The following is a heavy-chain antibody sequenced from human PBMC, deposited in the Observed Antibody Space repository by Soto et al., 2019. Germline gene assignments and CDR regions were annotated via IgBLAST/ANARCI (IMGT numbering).Heavy chain of an antibody. J-gene: IGHJ6*02. D-gene: IGHD6-6*01. CDR3: ARAAYSTSPYHYGLDV. V-gene: IGHV3-33*01. Sequence: PGGSLRLSCAASGFTFSHYGMHWVRQAPSKGLEWVAVIRYDGSNQHYVDSVKGRFTISRDNSKKTLYLQMDSLRAEDTAVYYCARAAYSTSPYHYGLDVWGQGTTVTVSS. CDR1: GFTFSHYG. CDR2: IRYDGSNQ.